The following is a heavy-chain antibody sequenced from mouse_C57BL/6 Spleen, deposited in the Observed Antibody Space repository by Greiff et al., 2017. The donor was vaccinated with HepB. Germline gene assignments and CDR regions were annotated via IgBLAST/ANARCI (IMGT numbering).Heavy chain of an antibody. CDR1: GYTFTSYW. J-gene: IGHJ1*03. D-gene: IGHD1-2*01. CDR2: IDPSDSET. CDR3: VPLLRDWYFDV. V-gene: IGHV1-52*01. Sequence: QVQLQQPGAELVRPGSSVKLSCKASGYTFTSYWMHWVKQRPIQGLEWIGNIDPSDSETHYNQKFKDKATLTVDKSSSTAYMQLSSLTSEDSAVYYCVPLLRDWYFDVWGTGTTVTVSS.